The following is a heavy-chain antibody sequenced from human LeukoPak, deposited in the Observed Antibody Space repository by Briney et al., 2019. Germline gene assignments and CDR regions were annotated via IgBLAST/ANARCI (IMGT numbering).Heavy chain of an antibody. J-gene: IGHJ4*02. D-gene: IGHD3-3*01. V-gene: IGHV3-7*01. Sequence: GGSLRLSCAASGFTFSNYWMSWVRQAPGKGLEWVANINQGGSAKYYVDSVKGRFTISRDNAKNSLDLQMNSLRAEDTGVYYCAKDQGITIFGVVNYWGQGTLVTVSS. CDR2: INQGGSAK. CDR1: GFTFSNYW. CDR3: AKDQGITIFGVVNY.